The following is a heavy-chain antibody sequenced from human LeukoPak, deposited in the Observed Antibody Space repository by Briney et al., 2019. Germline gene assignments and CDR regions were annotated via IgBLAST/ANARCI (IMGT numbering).Heavy chain of an antibody. Sequence: SETLSLTCTVSGGSISSYYWSWIRQPPGKGLEWIGYIYYSGSTNYNPSLKSRVTISVDTSKNQFSLKLSSVTAADTAVYYCARGYGDYSYYYYMDVWGKGTTVTISS. CDR1: GGSISSYY. D-gene: IGHD4-17*01. CDR3: ARGYGDYSYYYYMDV. J-gene: IGHJ6*03. CDR2: IYYSGST. V-gene: IGHV4-59*01.